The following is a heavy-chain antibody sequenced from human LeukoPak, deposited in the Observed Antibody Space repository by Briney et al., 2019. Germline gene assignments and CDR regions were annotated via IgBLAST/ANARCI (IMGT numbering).Heavy chain of an antibody. Sequence: SETLSLTCNASGGSISNNYLSWIRQPPGKGLEWIGYFHDSESTTYNPSPKNRLSISFDTSKNNASLMLFTVTAADTAVYHCARGDASGRPGIAFDYWGQGTLVTVSS. V-gene: IGHV4-59*01. CDR3: ARGDASGRPGIAFDY. CDR2: FHDSEST. D-gene: IGHD1-26*01. CDR1: GGSISNNY. J-gene: IGHJ4*02.